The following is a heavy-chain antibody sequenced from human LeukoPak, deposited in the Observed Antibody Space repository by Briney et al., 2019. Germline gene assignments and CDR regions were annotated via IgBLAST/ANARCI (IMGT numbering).Heavy chain of an antibody. CDR2: INHSGST. V-gene: IGHV4-34*01. CDR3: ARHDDIVVVPAARNAFDI. J-gene: IGHJ3*02. Sequence: SETLSLTCAVYTGSFSGYYWSWIRQPPGKGLEWIGEINHSGSTNYNPSLKSRVTISVDTSKNQFSLKLSSVTAADTAVYYCARHDDIVVVPAARNAFDIWGQGKMVTVSS. D-gene: IGHD2-2*01. CDR1: TGSFSGYY.